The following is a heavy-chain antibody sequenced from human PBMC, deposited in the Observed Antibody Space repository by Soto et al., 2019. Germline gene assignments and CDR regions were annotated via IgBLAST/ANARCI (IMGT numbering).Heavy chain of an antibody. Sequence: QVQLQESGSGLVKPSQTLSLTCTVSGDSISSGGYSWSWIRQPPRQGLEWIGYIYHTGSTSYSPSLKSRVTMSVDKSKNQFSLSLNSVTAADTAIYYCARAHYGPSGYYFDPWGQGALFTVSS. J-gene: IGHJ4*02. CDR2: IYHTGST. V-gene: IGHV4-30-2*01. CDR3: ARAHYGPSGYYFDP. CDR1: GDSISSGGYS. D-gene: IGHD3-22*01.